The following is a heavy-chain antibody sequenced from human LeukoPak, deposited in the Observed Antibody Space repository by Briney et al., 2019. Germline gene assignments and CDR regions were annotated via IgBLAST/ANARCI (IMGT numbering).Heavy chain of an antibody. D-gene: IGHD2-15*01. V-gene: IGHV1-69*06. CDR3: ARGGGCSGGSCYSRTWFDP. CDR1: GGTFSSYA. J-gene: IGHJ5*02. CDR2: IIPIFGTA. Sequence: SVKVSCKASGGTFSSYAISWVRRAPGQGLEWMGGIIPIFGTANYAQKFQGRVTITADKSTSTAYMELSSLRSEDTAVYYCARGGGCSGGSCYSRTWFDPWGQGTLVTVSS.